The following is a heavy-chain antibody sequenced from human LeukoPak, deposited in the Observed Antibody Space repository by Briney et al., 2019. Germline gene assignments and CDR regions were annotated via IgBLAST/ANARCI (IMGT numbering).Heavy chain of an antibody. CDR1: GYTFTDYY. D-gene: IGHD5-12*01. CDR2: VDPEDGET. V-gene: IGHV1-69-2*01. Sequence: GASVKISRKASGYTFTDYYMHWVQQAPGKGLEWMGRVDPEDGETIYAEKFQGRVTITADTSTDTAYMELSSLRSEDTAVYYCATGDGYDDFDYWGQGTLVTVSS. CDR3: ATGDGYDDFDY. J-gene: IGHJ4*02.